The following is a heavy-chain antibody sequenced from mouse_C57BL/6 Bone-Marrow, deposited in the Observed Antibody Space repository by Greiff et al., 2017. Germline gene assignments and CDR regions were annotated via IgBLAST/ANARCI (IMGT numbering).Heavy chain of an antibody. D-gene: IGHD1-1*01. V-gene: IGHV5-17*01. CDR1: GFTFSDYG. CDR2: ISSGSSTI. CDR3: ARPGTVPDAMDY. Sequence: EVKLVESGGGLVKPGGSLKLSFAASGFTFSDYGMHWVRQAPEKGLEWVAYISSGSSTIYYADTVKGRFTISRDNAKNTLFLQMTSLRSEDTAMYYCARPGTVPDAMDYWGQGTSVTVSS. J-gene: IGHJ4*01.